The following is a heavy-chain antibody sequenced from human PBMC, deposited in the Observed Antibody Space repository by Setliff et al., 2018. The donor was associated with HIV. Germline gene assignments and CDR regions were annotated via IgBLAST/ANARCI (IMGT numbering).Heavy chain of an antibody. CDR1: GGSFIGSSFQ. CDR2: IAYSGTTMYT. J-gene: IGHJ4*02. CDR3: ARGPPFAY. Sequence: SETLSLTCTVSGGSFIGSSFQSTWIRQTPGKGLEWIADIAYSGTTMYTNYNPSLESRVIISEDTSRDQSFLKLTSVTADDTGIYYCARGPPFAYWGQGLLVTVSS. V-gene: IGHV4-39*07.